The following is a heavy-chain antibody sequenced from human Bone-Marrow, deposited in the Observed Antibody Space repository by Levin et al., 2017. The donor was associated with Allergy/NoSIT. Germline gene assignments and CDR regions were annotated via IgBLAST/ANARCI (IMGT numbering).Heavy chain of an antibody. CDR3: AKRDYYGSGTHAALDY. V-gene: IGHV3-30-3*02. D-gene: IGHD3-10*01. Sequence: PGGSLRLSCAASGFTFSSYAMHWVRQAPGKGLEWVAVISFDGNNKYYADSVKGRFTISRDNSKNTLYLQMNGLRAEDTAVYYCAKRDYYGSGTHAALDYWGQGTLVTVSS. CDR1: GFTFSSYA. CDR2: ISFDGNNK. J-gene: IGHJ4*02.